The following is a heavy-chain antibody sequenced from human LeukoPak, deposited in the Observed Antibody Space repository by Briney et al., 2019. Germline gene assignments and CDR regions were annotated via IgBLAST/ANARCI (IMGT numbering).Heavy chain of an antibody. D-gene: IGHD3-3*01. V-gene: IGHV3-9*01. CDR3: AKVKREWSFGYYFDY. CDR1: GFTFDDYA. CDR2: ISWNGGSI. J-gene: IGHJ4*02. Sequence: PGGSLRLSCAASGFTFDDYAMHWVRQAPGKGLEWVSGISWNGGSIGYADSVKGRFTISRDNAKNSLYLQMSSLKAEDTALYYCAKVKREWSFGYYFDYWGQGTLVTVSS.